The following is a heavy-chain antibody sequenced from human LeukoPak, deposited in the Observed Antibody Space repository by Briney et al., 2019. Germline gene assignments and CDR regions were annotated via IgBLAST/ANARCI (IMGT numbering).Heavy chain of an antibody. CDR2: IYYSGST. V-gene: IGHV4-59*01. Sequence: PSETLSLTCTVSGGSISSYYWSWIRQPPGKGLEWIGYIYYSGSTNYNPSLKSRVTISVDTSKNQFSLKLSSVTAADTAVYYCAGYLGSSEFDYWGQGTLVTVSS. CDR1: GGSISSYY. J-gene: IGHJ4*02. D-gene: IGHD6-6*01. CDR3: AGYLGSSEFDY.